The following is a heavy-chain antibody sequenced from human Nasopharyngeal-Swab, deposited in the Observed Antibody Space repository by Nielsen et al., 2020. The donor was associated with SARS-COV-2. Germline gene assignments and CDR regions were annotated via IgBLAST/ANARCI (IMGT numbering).Heavy chain of an antibody. D-gene: IGHD3-9*01. Sequence: GESLKISYAASGFTFSSYWMHWVRQAPGKGLVWVSRINSDGSSTSYADSVKGRFTISRDNAKNTLYLQMNSLRAEDTAVYYCARDQDFDWSFDYWGQGTLVTVSS. CDR1: GFTFSSYW. CDR3: ARDQDFDWSFDY. V-gene: IGHV3-74*01. CDR2: INSDGSST. J-gene: IGHJ4*02.